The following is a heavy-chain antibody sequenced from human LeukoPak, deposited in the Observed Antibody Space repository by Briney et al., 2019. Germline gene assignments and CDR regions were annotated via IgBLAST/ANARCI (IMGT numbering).Heavy chain of an antibody. V-gene: IGHV3-15*01. J-gene: IGHJ4*02. D-gene: IGHD1-26*01. CDR3: TTDYYSGWYFDY. CDR1: GFTVSSNY. CDR2: IKSKTDGGTT. Sequence: GGSLRLSCAASGFTVSSNYMSWVRQAPGKGLEWVGRIKSKTDGGTTDYAAPVKGRFTISRDDSKNTLYLQMNSLKTEDTAVYYCTTDYYSGWYFDYWGQGTLVPVSS.